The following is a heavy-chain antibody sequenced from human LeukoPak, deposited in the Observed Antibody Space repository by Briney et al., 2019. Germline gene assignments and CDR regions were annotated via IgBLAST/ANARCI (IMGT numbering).Heavy chain of an antibody. CDR3: ARELGGYCSGGSCYSEYYFDY. CDR2: IIPILGIA. J-gene: IGHJ4*02. Sequence: SVKVPCKASGGTFSSYTISWVRQAPGQGLEWTGRIIPILGIANYAQKFQGRVTITADKSTSTAYMELSSLRSEDTAVYYCARELGGYCSGGSCYSEYYFDYWGQGTLVTVSS. V-gene: IGHV1-69*04. CDR1: GGTFSSYT. D-gene: IGHD2-15*01.